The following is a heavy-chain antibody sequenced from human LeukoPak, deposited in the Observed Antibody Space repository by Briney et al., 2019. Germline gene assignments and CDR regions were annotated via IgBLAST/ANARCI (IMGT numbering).Heavy chain of an antibody. CDR2: INKDESEK. J-gene: IGHJ4*02. CDR3: VRCRTTVTAMPGY. V-gene: IGHV3-7*03. Sequence: GGSLRLSSAASGLTFSSNCMSWVRQAPGKGLEWVANINKDESEKYYVDSVKGRFTISRDNAKNSLYLQMNSLRAEDTPVYYCVRCRTTVTAMPGYWGQGTLVTVSS. D-gene: IGHD4-17*01. CDR1: GLTFSSNC.